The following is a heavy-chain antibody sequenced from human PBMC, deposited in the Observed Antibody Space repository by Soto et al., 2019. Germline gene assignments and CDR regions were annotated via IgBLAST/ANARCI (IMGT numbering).Heavy chain of an antibody. V-gene: IGHV5-51*01. D-gene: IGHD3-22*01. CDR3: ARQYYYDSSGHDAFDI. CDR2: IYPGDSDT. J-gene: IGHJ3*02. CDR1: GYSFTGYW. Sequence: GESLTISSKGSGYSFTGYWIGWVRQMPGKGLEWMGIIYPGDSDTRYSPSFQGQVTISADKSISTAYLQWSSLKASDTAMYYCARQYYYDSSGHDAFDIWGQGTMVPVSS.